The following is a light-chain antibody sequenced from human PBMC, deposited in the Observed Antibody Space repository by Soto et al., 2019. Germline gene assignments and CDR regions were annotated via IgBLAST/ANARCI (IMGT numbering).Light chain of an antibody. CDR1: QTINNF. V-gene: IGKV1-39*01. CDR2: AAS. Sequence: DIEMTQSPSPLSASVGDRVTITCRASQTINNFLNWYQQKPGEAPKLLICAASTLQSGLPSRFSGSGSGTYFTLTISSLQPGDFATYHYQQTYGGPGTFCQGTKV. CDR3: QQTYGGPGT. J-gene: IGKJ1*01.